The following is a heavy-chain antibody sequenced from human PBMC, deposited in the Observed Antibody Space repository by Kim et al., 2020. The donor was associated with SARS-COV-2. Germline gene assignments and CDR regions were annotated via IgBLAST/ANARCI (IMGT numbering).Heavy chain of an antibody. J-gene: IGHJ5*02. CDR3: AKDFLGGPHQYNWFDL. CDR2: NSGSGDYT. Sequence: GGSLRLSCAASGFTFSNYAMNWVRQAPGKGLEWVSGNSGSGDYTYYADSVKGRFTISRDNSKNTLYLQMNSLRAEDTAVYYCAKDFLGGPHQYNWFDLWGRGTLVTVSP. CDR1: GFTFSNYA. V-gene: IGHV3-23*01. D-gene: IGHD3-16*01.